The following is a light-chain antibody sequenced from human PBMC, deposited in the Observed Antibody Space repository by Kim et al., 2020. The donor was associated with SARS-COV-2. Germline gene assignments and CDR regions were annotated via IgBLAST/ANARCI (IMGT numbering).Light chain of an antibody. CDR2: DAS. CDR1: QSVRSY. CDR3: QQRSSWPRT. J-gene: IGKJ1*01. Sequence: EIVLTQSPATLSLSPGERATLSCRASQSVRSYLVWYQQKPGQAPRLLIYDASNRATGIPARFSGSGSGTDFTLTISSLEPEDFAVYYCQQRSSWPRTFGPGTKV. V-gene: IGKV3-11*01.